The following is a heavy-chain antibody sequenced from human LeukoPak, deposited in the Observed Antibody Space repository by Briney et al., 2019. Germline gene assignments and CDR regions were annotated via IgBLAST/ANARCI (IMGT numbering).Heavy chain of an antibody. CDR1: GFTFSSYE. Sequence: PGGSLRLSCAASGFTFSSYEMNWVRQAPGKRLEWVSYISSSGSTIYYADSVKGRFTISRDNAKNSLYLQMNSLRAEDTAVYYCARDLRFGWFGESDDYWGQGTLVTVSS. CDR3: ARDLRFGWFGESDDY. V-gene: IGHV3-48*03. J-gene: IGHJ4*02. D-gene: IGHD3-10*01. CDR2: ISSSGSTI.